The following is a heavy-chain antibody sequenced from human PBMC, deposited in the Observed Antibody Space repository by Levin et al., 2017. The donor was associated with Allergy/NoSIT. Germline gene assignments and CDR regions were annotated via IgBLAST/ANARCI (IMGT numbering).Heavy chain of an antibody. V-gene: IGHV1-8*01. CDR1: GYTFTTYN. J-gene: IGHJ4*02. D-gene: IGHD6-13*01. Sequence: ASVKVSCKASGYTFTTYNINWVRQATGQGLEWMGWMNPNSGNTGYAEKFQGRVTMTRDTSINTAYMERSSLRSEDTAVYYCARVIGAAGVWGQGTLVTVSS. CDR2: MNPNSGNT. CDR3: ARVIGAAGV.